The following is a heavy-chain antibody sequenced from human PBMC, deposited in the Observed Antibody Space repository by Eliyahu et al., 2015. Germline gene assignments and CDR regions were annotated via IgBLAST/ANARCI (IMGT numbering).Heavy chain of an antibody. CDR2: ISGSGGST. CDR3: AKDSRVVVILDAFDI. V-gene: IGHV3-23*01. Sequence: EVQLLESGGGLVQPGGSLRLSCAAXGFTFSXYAMSWVRQATGKGLEWVSAISGSGGSTYYADSVXGRFTISRDNSKNTLYLQMNSLRAEDTAVYYCAKDSRVVVILDAFDIWGQGTMVTVSS. D-gene: IGHD3-22*01. J-gene: IGHJ3*02. CDR1: GFTFSXYA.